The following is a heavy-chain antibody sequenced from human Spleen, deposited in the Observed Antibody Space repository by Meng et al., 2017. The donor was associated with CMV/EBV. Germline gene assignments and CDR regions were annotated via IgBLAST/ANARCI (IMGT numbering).Heavy chain of an antibody. J-gene: IGHJ5*02. Sequence: GESLKISCAASGFTFSSYAMHWVRQAPGKGLEWVAVISYDGSNKYYADSVKGRFTISRDNSKNTLYLQMNSLRAEDTAVYYCAADLRRALLNRDRWGQGTLVTVSS. CDR1: GFTFSSYA. D-gene: IGHD1-14*01. CDR2: ISYDGSNK. CDR3: AADLRRALLNRDR. V-gene: IGHV3-30-3*01.